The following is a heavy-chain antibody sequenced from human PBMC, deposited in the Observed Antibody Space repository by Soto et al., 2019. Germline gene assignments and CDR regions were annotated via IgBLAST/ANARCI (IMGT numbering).Heavy chain of an antibody. CDR2: MNPNSGNT. D-gene: IGHD3-10*01. V-gene: IGHV1-8*01. CDR1: GYTFTSYY. Sequence: ASVEVSGRASGYTFTSYYINWVQQPTGEGLEWMGWMNPNSGNTGYAQKFQGRVTMTRNTSVSTAYMELSSLRSQESAVSYCARNLWFGEILAELDVWGQGTTVTVSS. CDR3: ARNLWFGEILAELDV. J-gene: IGHJ6*02.